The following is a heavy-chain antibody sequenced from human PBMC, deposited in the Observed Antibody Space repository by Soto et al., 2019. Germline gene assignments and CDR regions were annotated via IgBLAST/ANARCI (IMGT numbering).Heavy chain of an antibody. J-gene: IGHJ3*02. CDR2: ISYDGSNK. V-gene: IGHV3-30*18. CDR1: GFLFSSYG. CDR3: AKDEGLEQWLVPDAFDI. Sequence: PVGSLRLSCAASGFLFSSYGMHWVRQAPGKGLEWVAVISYDGSNKYYADSVKGRFTISRDNSKNTLYLQMNSLRAEDTAVYYCAKDEGLEQWLVPDAFDIWGQGTMVTVSS. D-gene: IGHD6-19*01.